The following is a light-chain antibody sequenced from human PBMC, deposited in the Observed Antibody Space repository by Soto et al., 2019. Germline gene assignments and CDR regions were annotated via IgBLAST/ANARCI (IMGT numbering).Light chain of an antibody. CDR3: QQYVTSLT. CDR1: QSVSSTY. V-gene: IGKV3-20*01. Sequence: EIVLTQSPGTLSLSPGDRATLSCRASQSVSSTYLAWYQQKPGQGPRLIIYAGYSRATRIPDRFSGSGSETDFNLSISRLEPEDFAVYYCQQYVTSLTFGGGTKVEIK. CDR2: AGY. J-gene: IGKJ4*01.